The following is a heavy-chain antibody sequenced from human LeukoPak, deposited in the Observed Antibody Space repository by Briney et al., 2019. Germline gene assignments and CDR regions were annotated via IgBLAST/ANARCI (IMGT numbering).Heavy chain of an antibody. Sequence: PGGCLRISCAESGFTFSSYSMKWVRQAPGKELEWVSSISSINNYIYYADSVKGRFTISRDNAKHSLYLQMNSLRAEDTAVYYCARDTTLSAVAGPPAFDIWGQGTMVTVSS. CDR1: GFTFSSYS. V-gene: IGHV3-21*01. CDR3: ARDTTLSAVAGPPAFDI. CDR2: ISSINNYI. J-gene: IGHJ3*02. D-gene: IGHD6-19*01.